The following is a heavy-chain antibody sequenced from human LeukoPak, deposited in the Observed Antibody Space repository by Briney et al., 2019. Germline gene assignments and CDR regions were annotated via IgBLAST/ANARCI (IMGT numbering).Heavy chain of an antibody. V-gene: IGHV4-59*08. CDR1: GGSISSYY. CDR2: IYYGGGT. Sequence: SETLSLTCTVSGGSISSYYWSWIRQPPGKGLEWIGYIYYGGGTNYNPSLKSRVTISVDTSKNQFSLKLSSVTAADTAVYYCARVVVVAAKGTAFDYWGQGTLVTVSS. J-gene: IGHJ4*02. CDR3: ARVVVVAAKGTAFDY. D-gene: IGHD2-15*01.